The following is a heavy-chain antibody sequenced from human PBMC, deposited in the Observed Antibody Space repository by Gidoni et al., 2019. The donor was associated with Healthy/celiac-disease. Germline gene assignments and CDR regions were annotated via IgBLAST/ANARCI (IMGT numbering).Heavy chain of an antibody. D-gene: IGHD4-17*01. CDR1: GFTFSSYA. J-gene: IGHJ4*02. Sequence: QVQLVESGGGVVQPGRSLRLSCAASGFTFSSYAMQWVRQAPGKGLEWVAVISYDGSNKYYADSVKGRFTISRDNSKNTLYLQMNSLRAEETAVYYCARDYYGDLDYWGQGTLVTVSS. V-gene: IGHV3-30-3*01. CDR2: ISYDGSNK. CDR3: ARDYYGDLDY.